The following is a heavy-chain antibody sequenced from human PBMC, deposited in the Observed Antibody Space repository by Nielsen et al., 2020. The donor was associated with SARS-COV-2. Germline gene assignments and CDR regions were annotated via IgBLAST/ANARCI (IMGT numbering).Heavy chain of an antibody. V-gene: IGHV1-18*01. J-gene: IGHJ6*03. D-gene: IGHD3-9*01. CDR1: GYTFTSYG. CDR2: ISAYNGNT. CDR3: ARFLTMQSNYDILTGYFNDYQNYYYMDV. Sequence: ASVKVSCKASGYTFTSYGISWVRQAPGQGLEWMGWISAYNGNTNYAQKLQGRVTMTTDTSTSTAYMELRSLRSDDTAVYYCARFLTMQSNYDILTGYFNDYQNYYYMDVWGKGTTVTVSS.